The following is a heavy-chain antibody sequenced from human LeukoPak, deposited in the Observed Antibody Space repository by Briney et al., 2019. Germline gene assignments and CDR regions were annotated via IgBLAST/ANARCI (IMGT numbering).Heavy chain of an antibody. CDR1: GYTFTSYG. D-gene: IGHD3-22*01. Sequence: GASVKVSCKASGYTFTSYGISWVRQAPGQGLEWMGGIIPIFGTANYAQKFQGRVTITADESTSTAYMELSSLRSEDTAVYYCARKWGHGTYYYDSSGYYPLGYWGQGTLVTVSS. CDR3: ARKWGHGTYYYDSSGYYPLGY. CDR2: IIPIFGTA. J-gene: IGHJ4*02. V-gene: IGHV1-69*13.